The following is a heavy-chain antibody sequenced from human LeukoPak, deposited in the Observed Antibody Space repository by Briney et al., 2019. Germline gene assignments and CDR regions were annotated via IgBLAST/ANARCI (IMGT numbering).Heavy chain of an antibody. CDR2: INHSGST. J-gene: IGHJ4*02. CDR1: GGSFSGYY. Sequence: SETLSLTCAVYGGSFSGYYWSWIRQPPGKGLEWIGEINHSGSTNYNPSLKSRVTISVDTSKNQFSLKLSSVTAADTAVYYCARVSRAAAFIDYRGQGTLVSVSS. CDR3: ARVSRAAAFIDY. V-gene: IGHV4-34*01. D-gene: IGHD6-13*01.